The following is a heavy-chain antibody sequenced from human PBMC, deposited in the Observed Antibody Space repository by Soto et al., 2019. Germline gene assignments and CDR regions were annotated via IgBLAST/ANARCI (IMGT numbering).Heavy chain of an antibody. V-gene: IGHV3-53*01. J-gene: IGHJ4*02. CDR3: VRGPSDHKLRLVEWPYGDY. Sequence: GGSLRLSCVASGFIVSSNQMSWVRQSPGKGLEWVSVIYSGHTTYYADSVEGRFTISRDDSKNTLYLQMNSLRVEDTAVYYCVRGPSDHKLRLVEWPYGDYWGQGALVTVSS. CDR1: GFIVSSNQ. D-gene: IGHD3-3*01. CDR2: IYSGHTT.